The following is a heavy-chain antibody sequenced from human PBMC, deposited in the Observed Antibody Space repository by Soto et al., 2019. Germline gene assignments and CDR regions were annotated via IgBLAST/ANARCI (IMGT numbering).Heavy chain of an antibody. J-gene: IGHJ4*02. V-gene: IGHV1-18*01. CDR3: VRGDGGEFDH. Sequence: QVQLVQSGVEVKKPGASVKVSCKAMGYIFTNYGLSWVRQAPGEGPEWLGWISAYNGHTKYAPKVQDRVTLTTDTSATTANLELSSLRSDDAAVYYCVRGDGGEFDHWGQGTLVLVSS. CDR1: GYIFTNYG. CDR2: ISAYNGHT. D-gene: IGHD2-21*01.